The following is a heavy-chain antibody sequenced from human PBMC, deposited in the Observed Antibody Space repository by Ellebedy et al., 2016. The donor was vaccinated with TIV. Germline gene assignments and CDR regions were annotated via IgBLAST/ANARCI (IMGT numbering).Heavy chain of an antibody. J-gene: IGHJ4*02. CDR1: GYTLTELS. CDR3: ATSGSGSMNPDY. Sequence: ASVKVSXXVSGYTLTELSMHWVRQAPGKGLEWMGGFDPEDGETIYAQKFQGRVTMTEDTSTDTAYMELSSLRSEDTAVYYCATSGSGSMNPDYWGQGTLVTVSS. D-gene: IGHD3-10*01. CDR2: FDPEDGET. V-gene: IGHV1-24*01.